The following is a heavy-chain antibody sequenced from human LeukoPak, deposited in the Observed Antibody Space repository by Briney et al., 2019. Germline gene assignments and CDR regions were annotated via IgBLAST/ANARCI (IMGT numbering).Heavy chain of an antibody. CDR1: GFTFSSYS. CDR3: ARERIEGSSCHFDY. D-gene: IGHD6-13*01. J-gene: IGHJ4*02. Sequence: PGGSLRLSCAASGFTFSSYSMNWVRQAPGQGLEWVSSISSSSSYIYCADSVKGRFTISRDNAKNSLYLQMNSLRAEDTAVYYCARERIEGSSCHFDYWGQGTLVTVSS. CDR2: ISSSSSYI. V-gene: IGHV3-21*01.